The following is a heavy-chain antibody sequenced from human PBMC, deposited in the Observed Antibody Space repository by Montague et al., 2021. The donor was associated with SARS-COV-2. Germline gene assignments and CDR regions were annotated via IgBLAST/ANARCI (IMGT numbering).Heavy chain of an antibody. Sequence: PALVKPTQTLTLTCTFSGFSLSTSGMCVSWIRQPPGKALEWLARIDWDDDKYYSTSLKTRLTISKDTSKNQVVLTMPNMDPVDTATYYCARTHYDILPGYYYDMDVWGQGTTVTVSS. CDR1: GFSLSTSGMC. V-gene: IGHV2-70*11. J-gene: IGHJ6*02. CDR2: IDWDDDK. CDR3: ARTHYDILPGYYYDMDV. D-gene: IGHD3-9*01.